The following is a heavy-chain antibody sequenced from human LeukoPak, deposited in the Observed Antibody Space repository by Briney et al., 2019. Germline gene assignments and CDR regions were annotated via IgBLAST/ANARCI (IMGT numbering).Heavy chain of an antibody. D-gene: IGHD4-17*01. J-gene: IGHJ6*03. CDR2: IYPGDSDT. CDR1: GYSFTSYW. V-gene: IGHV5-51*01. Sequence: GESLKISCKGSGYSFTSYWIGWVRQMPGKGLEWMGIIYPGDSDTRYSPSFQGQVTISADKSISTAYLQWSSLKASDTAMYYCASGYRDSHDTYYMDVWGKGTTVTISS. CDR3: ASGYRDSHDTYYMDV.